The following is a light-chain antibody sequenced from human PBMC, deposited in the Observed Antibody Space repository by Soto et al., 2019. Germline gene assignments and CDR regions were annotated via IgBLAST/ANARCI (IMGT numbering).Light chain of an antibody. J-gene: IGKJ1*01. CDR3: QQYGNSPTT. CDR2: GAS. V-gene: IGKV3-20*01. Sequence: EIVLTQSPGTLSLSPGEGATLSCRASQSVSSSYLAWYQQKPGQPPRLLIYGASSRATGIPDRFSGSGSGTDFTLTISRLEPEDFAVYYCQQYGNSPTTFGQGTKVE. CDR1: QSVSSSY.